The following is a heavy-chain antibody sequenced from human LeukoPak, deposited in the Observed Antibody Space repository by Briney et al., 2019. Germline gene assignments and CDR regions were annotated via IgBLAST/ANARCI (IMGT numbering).Heavy chain of an antibody. CDR2: ISGSGGST. D-gene: IGHD2-15*01. CDR3: AKDSGDFRYCSGGSCHGPGYFDY. V-gene: IGHV3-23*01. J-gene: IGHJ4*02. Sequence: GGSLRLSCAASGFTFSSYAMSWVRQAPGKGLEWVSAISGSGGSTYYADSAKGRFTISRDNSKNTLYLQMNSLRAEDTAVYYCAKDSGDFRYCSGGSCHGPGYFDYWGQGTLVTVSS. CDR1: GFTFSSYA.